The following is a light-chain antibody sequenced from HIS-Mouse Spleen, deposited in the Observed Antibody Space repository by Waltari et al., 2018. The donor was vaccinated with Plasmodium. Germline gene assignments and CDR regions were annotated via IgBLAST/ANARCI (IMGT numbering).Light chain of an antibody. Sequence: SYELTQPSSVSVSPGQTARITCPGDVLAKKYARWFQQKPGQAPVLGIYKGSERPSGIPERFSGSSSGTTVTLTISGAQVEDEADYYCYSAADNNRVFGGGTKLTVL. CDR3: YSAADNNRV. J-gene: IGLJ3*02. CDR1: VLAKKY. V-gene: IGLV3-27*01. CDR2: KGS.